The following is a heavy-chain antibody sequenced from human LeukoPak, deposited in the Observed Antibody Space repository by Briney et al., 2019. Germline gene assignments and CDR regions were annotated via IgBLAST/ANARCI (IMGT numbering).Heavy chain of an antibody. CDR1: GFTFSSYA. Sequence: GGSLRLSCAASGFTFSSYAMSWVRQAPGKGLEWVSAISGSGGSTYYADSVKGRFTISRYNSKNTLYLQMNSLRAEDTAVYYCAKDGRDRSDPFAWISDYYYYYYGMDVWGQGTTVTVSS. CDR2: ISGSGGST. V-gene: IGHV3-23*01. J-gene: IGHJ6*02. D-gene: IGHD5-12*01. CDR3: AKDGRDRSDPFAWISDYYYYYYGMDV.